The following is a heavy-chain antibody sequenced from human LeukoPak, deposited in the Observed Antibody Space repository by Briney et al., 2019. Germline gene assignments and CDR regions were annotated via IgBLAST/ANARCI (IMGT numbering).Heavy chain of an antibody. D-gene: IGHD3-10*01. J-gene: IGHJ3*02. CDR2: IYYSGST. Sequence: PSETLSLTCAVSGGSISSGGYSWSWIRQPPGKGLEWIGYIYYSGSTYYNPSLKSRVTISVDTSKNQFSLKLSSVTAADTAVYYCARGDGYYGSGSLDAFDIWGQGTMVTVSS. V-gene: IGHV4-30-4*07. CDR3: ARGDGYYGSGSLDAFDI. CDR1: GGSISSGGYS.